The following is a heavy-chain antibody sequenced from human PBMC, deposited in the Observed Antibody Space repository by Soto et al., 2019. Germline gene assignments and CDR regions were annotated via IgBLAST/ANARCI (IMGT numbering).Heavy chain of an antibody. CDR3: ARPADSGSYWCLDY. Sequence: SVKVSCKASGGTFSSYAISWVRQAPGQGLEWMGGIIPIFGTANYAQKFQGRVTITADESTSTAYMELSSLRSEDTAVYYCARPADSGSYWCLDYWGQGTLVTVSS. D-gene: IGHD1-26*01. CDR1: GGTFSSYA. CDR2: IIPIFGTA. J-gene: IGHJ4*02. V-gene: IGHV1-69*13.